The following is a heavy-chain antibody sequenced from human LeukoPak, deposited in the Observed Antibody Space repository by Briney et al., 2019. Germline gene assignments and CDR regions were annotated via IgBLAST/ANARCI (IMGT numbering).Heavy chain of an antibody. CDR3: ARTRVPGSYSPKGPFDY. CDR1: GGSISSTYY. J-gene: IGHJ4*02. D-gene: IGHD1-26*01. Sequence: SETLSLTCTVSGGSISSTYYWGWIRQPPGKGLEWIGNIYYSGSPHYDPSLRSRVTISVDTSKNQFSLKVSSVTAADTAVYYCARTRVPGSYSPKGPFDYWGQGTLVTVSS. CDR2: IYYSGSP. V-gene: IGHV4-39*07.